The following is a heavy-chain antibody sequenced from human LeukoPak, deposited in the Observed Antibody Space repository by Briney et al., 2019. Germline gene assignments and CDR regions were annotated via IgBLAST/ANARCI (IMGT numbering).Heavy chain of an antibody. CDR3: ARDPSGSYYPEYYFDY. J-gene: IGHJ4*02. V-gene: IGHV3-30*01. Sequence: PGGSLRLSCAASGFTFSSYAMPWVRQAPGKGLEWVAVISYDGSNKYYADSVKGRFTISRDNSKNTLYLQMNSLRAEDTAVYYCARDPSGSYYPEYYFDYWSQGTLVTVSS. CDR1: GFTFSSYA. CDR2: ISYDGSNK. D-gene: IGHD1-26*01.